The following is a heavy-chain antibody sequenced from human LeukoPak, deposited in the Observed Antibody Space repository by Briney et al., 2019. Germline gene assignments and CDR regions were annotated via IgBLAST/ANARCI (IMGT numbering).Heavy chain of an antibody. CDR1: GFTFSSYA. Sequence: PGRSLRLSCAASGFTFSSYAIHWVRQAPGKGLEWVAVISYDGSNKYYADSVKGRFTISRDNSKNTLYLQMNSLRAEDTAVYYCARDPSGGSSFYYYGMDVWGQGTTVTVSS. CDR2: ISYDGSNK. D-gene: IGHD6-6*01. J-gene: IGHJ6*02. CDR3: ARDPSGGSSFYYYGMDV. V-gene: IGHV3-30-3*01.